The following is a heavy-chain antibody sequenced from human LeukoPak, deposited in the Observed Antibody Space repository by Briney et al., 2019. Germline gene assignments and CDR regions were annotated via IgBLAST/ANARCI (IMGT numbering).Heavy chain of an antibody. V-gene: IGHV4-34*01. J-gene: IGHJ4*02. D-gene: IGHD6-19*01. CDR2: INHSGST. Sequence: SETLSLTCAVYGGFFSGYYWSWIRQPPGKGLEWIGEINHSGSTNYNPSLKSRVTISVDTSKNQFSLKLSSVTAADTAVYYCARSKYSSGCLDYWGQGTLVTVSS. CDR3: ARSKYSSGCLDY. CDR1: GGFFSGYY.